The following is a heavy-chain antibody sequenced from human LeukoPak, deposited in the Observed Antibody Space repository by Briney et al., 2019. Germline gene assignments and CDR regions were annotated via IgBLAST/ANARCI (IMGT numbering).Heavy chain of an antibody. Sequence: GGSLRLSCAASGFTFSSYCMNWVRQAPGKGLEWVSSISSSSSYIYYADSVKGRFTISRDNAKNSLYLQMNSLRAEDTAVYYCARDAKVGSYYFDYWGQGTLVTVSS. D-gene: IGHD6-6*01. CDR2: ISSSSSYI. J-gene: IGHJ4*02. CDR3: ARDAKVGSYYFDY. CDR1: GFTFSSYC. V-gene: IGHV3-21*01.